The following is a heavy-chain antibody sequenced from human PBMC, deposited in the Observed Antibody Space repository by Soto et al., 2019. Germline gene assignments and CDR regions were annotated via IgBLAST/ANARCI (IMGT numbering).Heavy chain of an antibody. CDR3: ARLVSASDV. V-gene: IGHV5-10-1*01. CDR1: EDSITSYW. J-gene: IGHJ6*02. CDR2: IDPSDSYT. D-gene: IGHD2-8*02. Sequence: MKVSCSGAEDSITSYWVSRVRQMPGKGLEWMGRIDPSDSYTNYSPSFQGHVTISADKSISTAYLQWSSLKASDTAMYYCARLVSASDVWGQGTTVTVSS.